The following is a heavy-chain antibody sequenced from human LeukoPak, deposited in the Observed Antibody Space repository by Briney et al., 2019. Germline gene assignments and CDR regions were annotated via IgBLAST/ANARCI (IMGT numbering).Heavy chain of an antibody. V-gene: IGHV4-34*01. CDR3: ARGANGDYVTSYYFDC. J-gene: IGHJ4*02. D-gene: IGHD4-17*01. CDR1: GGSFSGYY. Sequence: SETLSLTCAVYGGSFSGYYWSWNRQPPGRGLEWIGEINHSGSTNYNPSLKSRVTISVDTSKNQLSLKLSSVTAADTAVYYCARGANGDYVTSYYFDCWGQGTLFTVSS. CDR2: INHSGST.